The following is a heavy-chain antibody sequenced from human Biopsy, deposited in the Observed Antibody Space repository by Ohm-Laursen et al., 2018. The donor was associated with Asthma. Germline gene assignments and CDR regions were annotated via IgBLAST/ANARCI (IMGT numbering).Heavy chain of an antibody. J-gene: IGHJ4*02. V-gene: IGHV1-24*01. CDR3: ASDFPKDYVRYNFQF. CDR1: GDSRTDLS. CDR2: HDHEEGGT. D-gene: IGHD4-17*01. Sequence: ASVKHTCKIYGDSRTDLSMHWVRQAPGQGIEWMGGHDHEEGGTVNARRFQGRVTMTEDTSTDTAYMELSSLSSDDTAVYYCASDFPKDYVRYNFQFWGQGTLVTVSS.